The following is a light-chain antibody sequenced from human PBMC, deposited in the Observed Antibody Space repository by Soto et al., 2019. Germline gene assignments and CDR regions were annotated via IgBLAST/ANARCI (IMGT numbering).Light chain of an antibody. CDR3: QKYNSAPPT. V-gene: IGKV1-27*01. CDR1: QGIFNY. J-gene: IGKJ2*01. CDR2: AAS. Sequence: DIQMTQSPYSLSASVGDRVTITCRASQGIFNYLAWYQHKPGKVPKLLIYAASTLQSGVPSRFSGSGSGTDFTLTISSLQPEDVATYYRQKYNSAPPTFGQGPKLEIK.